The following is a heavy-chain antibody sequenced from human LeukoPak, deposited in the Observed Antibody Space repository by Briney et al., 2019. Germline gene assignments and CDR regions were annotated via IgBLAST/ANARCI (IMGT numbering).Heavy chain of an antibody. J-gene: IGHJ3*02. V-gene: IGHV1-18*01. CDR1: GYTFTSYG. CDR2: ISAYNGNT. Sequence: ASVKVSCKASGYTFTSYGISWVRQAPGQGLEWMGWISAYNGNTNYAQKLQGRVTMTTDTSTSTAYMELRSLSSGDTAVYYCAIGPSGSYGWDAFDIWGQGTMVTVSS. D-gene: IGHD1-26*01. CDR3: AIGPSGSYGWDAFDI.